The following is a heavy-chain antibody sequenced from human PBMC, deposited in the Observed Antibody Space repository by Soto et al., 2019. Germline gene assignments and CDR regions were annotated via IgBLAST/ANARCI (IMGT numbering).Heavy chain of an antibody. CDR1: GFSLSKARMG. CDR2: IFWNDER. J-gene: IGHJ4*02. V-gene: IGHV2-26*01. CDR3: ARALREGLPIYYFDS. D-gene: IGHD1-26*01. Sequence: PTLVNPTETLTLTCTVSGFSLSKARMGVSWIRQPPGKALEWLAHIFWNDERSYNTSLKSRLTISRDTSKSQVVLTMTNVDPVDTGTYFCARALREGLPIYYFDSWGQGTLVTVS.